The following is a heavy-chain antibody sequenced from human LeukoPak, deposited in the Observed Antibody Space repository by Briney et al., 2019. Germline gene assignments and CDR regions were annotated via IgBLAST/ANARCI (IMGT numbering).Heavy chain of an antibody. V-gene: IGHV3-30*04. CDR2: ISYDGSNK. CDR1: GFTFSSYA. D-gene: IGHD4-17*01. Sequence: GRSLRLSCAASGFTFSSYAMHWVRQAPGKGLEWVAVISYDGSNKYYADSVKGRFTISRDNSKNTLYLQMNSLRAEDTAVYYCARDLDYGDYFGWFDPWGQGTQVTVSS. J-gene: IGHJ5*02. CDR3: ARDLDYGDYFGWFDP.